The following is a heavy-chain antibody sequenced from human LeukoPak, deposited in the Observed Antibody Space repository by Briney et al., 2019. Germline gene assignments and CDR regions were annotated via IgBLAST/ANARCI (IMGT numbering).Heavy chain of an antibody. Sequence: GGSLRLSCAASGFTFSRIAMTWVRQAPGKGLEWVSTIRSNGDTAYNADSVRGRFTISRDNSKNTLYLQMNSLRAEDTAVYYCARDLTADSYAFDVWGQGTMVTVSS. CDR1: GFTFSRIA. J-gene: IGHJ3*01. CDR3: ARDLTADSYAFDV. V-gene: IGHV3-23*01. CDR2: IRSNGDTA. D-gene: IGHD2-21*02.